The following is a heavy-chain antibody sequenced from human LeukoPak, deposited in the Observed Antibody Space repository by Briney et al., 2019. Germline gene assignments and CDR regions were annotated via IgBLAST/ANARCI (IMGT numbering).Heavy chain of an antibody. Sequence: ASVKVSCKASGYTFTGYYMHWVRQAPGQGLEWMGRINPNSGGTNYAQKFQGRVTITADESTSTAYMELSSLRSEDTAVYYCAAGIAAAGSPLDYWGQGTLVTVSS. CDR3: AAGIAAAGSPLDY. V-gene: IGHV1-2*06. J-gene: IGHJ4*02. CDR1: GYTFTGYY. D-gene: IGHD6-13*01. CDR2: INPNSGGT.